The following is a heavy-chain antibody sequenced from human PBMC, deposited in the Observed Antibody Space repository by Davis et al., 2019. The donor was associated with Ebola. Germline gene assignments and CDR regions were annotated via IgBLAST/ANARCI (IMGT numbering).Heavy chain of an antibody. V-gene: IGHV3-30*03. CDR2: ISYDGSNK. CDR3: ARDRGYSSGWYSDY. Sequence: GESLKISCAASGFTFSSYGMHWVRQAPGKGLEWVAVISYDGSNKYYADSVKGRFTISRDNSKNTLYLQMNSLRSDDTAVYYCARDRGYSSGWYSDYWGQGTLVTVSS. CDR1: GFTFSSYG. D-gene: IGHD6-19*01. J-gene: IGHJ4*02.